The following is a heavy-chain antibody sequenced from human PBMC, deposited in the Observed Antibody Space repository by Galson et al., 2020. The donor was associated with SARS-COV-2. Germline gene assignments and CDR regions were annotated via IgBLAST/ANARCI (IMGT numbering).Heavy chain of an antibody. V-gene: IGHV3-48*03. CDR3: ARLRATMFGVGPFDY. Sequence: TGGSLRLSCEASRFTFSSYEMTWAPQAPATGLAWVSYISSRGTTPYYAASVKARFTISKDNAKKSLYLQMNSLRAEDTAVYYCARLRATMFGVGPFDYWGQGTLVTVSS. J-gene: IGHJ4*02. D-gene: IGHD3-3*01. CDR1: RFTFSSYE. CDR2: ISSRGTTP.